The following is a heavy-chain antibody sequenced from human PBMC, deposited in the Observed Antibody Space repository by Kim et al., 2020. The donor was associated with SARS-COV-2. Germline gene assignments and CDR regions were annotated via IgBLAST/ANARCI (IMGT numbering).Heavy chain of an antibody. CDR2: IKQDGSEK. Sequence: GGSLRLSCAASGFTFSSYWMSWVRQAPGKGLEWVANIKQDGSEKYYVDSVKGRFTISRDNAKNSLYLQMNSLRAEDTAVYYCVATYYYYSSGYYPTSYYYVMDVWGQGTTFTFS. CDR1: GFTFSSYW. J-gene: IGHJ6*02. V-gene: IGHV3-7*03. D-gene: IGHD3-22*01. CDR3: VATYYYYSSGYYPTSYYYVMDV.